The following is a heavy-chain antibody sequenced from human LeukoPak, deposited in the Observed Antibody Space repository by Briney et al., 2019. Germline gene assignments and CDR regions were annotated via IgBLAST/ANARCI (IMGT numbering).Heavy chain of an antibody. CDR3: ARADSIGYPPHAFDI. CDR2: IFYTGST. CDR1: GGSISSSSYY. Sequence: PSETLSLTCTVSGGSISSSSYYWGWIRQPPGKGLEWIGNIFYTGSTYYNPSLKSRVTISVDTSKNQFSLKLGSVTAADTAVYYCARADSIGYPPHAFDIWGQGTMVTVSS. J-gene: IGHJ3*02. D-gene: IGHD3-22*01. V-gene: IGHV4-39*07.